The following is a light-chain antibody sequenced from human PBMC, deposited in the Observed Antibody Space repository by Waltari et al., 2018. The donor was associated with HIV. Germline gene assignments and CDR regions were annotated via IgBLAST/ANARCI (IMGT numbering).Light chain of an antibody. CDR2: EDT. Sequence: SYELPQPPSVSVSPGQTARITCSGDALANKYAYWYQQKSGQAPVLVIYEDTKRPSGIPDRFSGSSSGAMATLTISGAQLEDEGDYYCYSTDSSGYLFVFGTGTKVTVL. CDR1: ALANKY. CDR3: YSTDSSGYLFV. J-gene: IGLJ1*01. V-gene: IGLV3-10*01.